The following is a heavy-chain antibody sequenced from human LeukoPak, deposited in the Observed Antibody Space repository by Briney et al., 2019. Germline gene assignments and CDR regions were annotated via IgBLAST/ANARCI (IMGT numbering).Heavy chain of an antibody. V-gene: IGHV4-61*02. CDR2: IYTSGST. CDR1: GGSISSGSYY. J-gene: IGHJ4*02. Sequence: SQTLSLTCTVSGGSISSGSYYWSWIRQPAGKGLEWIGRIYTSGSTNYNPSLKSRVTISVDTSKNQFSLKLSSVTAADTAVYYCARLYCGSTSCYSPFDYWGQGTLVTVSS. CDR3: ARLYCGSTSCYSPFDY. D-gene: IGHD2-2*02.